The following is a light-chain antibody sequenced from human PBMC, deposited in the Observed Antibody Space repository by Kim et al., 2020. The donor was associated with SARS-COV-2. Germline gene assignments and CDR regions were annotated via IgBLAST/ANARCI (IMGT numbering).Light chain of an antibody. J-gene: IGLJ2*01. CDR1: NSDVGAYEY. Sequence: GKSITISCTESNSDVGAYEYVSWYQQYPGTAPKLMIYDVSNRPSGVSHRFSGFKSANTASLTISGLQAEDEAAYYCSSHTSSNTRVFGGGTKVTVL. CDR3: SSHTSSNTRV. V-gene: IGLV2-14*03. CDR2: DVS.